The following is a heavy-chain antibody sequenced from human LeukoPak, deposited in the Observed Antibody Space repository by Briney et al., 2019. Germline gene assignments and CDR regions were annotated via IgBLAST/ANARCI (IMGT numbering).Heavy chain of an antibody. V-gene: IGHV1-24*01. CDR1: GYTLTELS. J-gene: IGHJ4*02. D-gene: IGHD3-22*01. CDR3: ATSSYYYDSSGYYPYYFDY. Sequence: ASAKVSCKVSGYTLTELSMHWVRQAPGKGLEWMGGFDPEDGETIYAQKFQGRVTMTEDTSTDTAYMELSSLRSEDTAVYYCATSSYYYDSSGYYPYYFDYWGQGTLVTVSS. CDR2: FDPEDGET.